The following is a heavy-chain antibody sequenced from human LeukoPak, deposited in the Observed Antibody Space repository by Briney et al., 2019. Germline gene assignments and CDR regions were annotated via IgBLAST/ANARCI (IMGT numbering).Heavy chain of an antibody. J-gene: IGHJ4*02. Sequence: ASVKVSCKASGYTFTAYYIHWVRQAPGQGLEWMGWINPNSGGTNYAQKFQGRVTMTRDTSSSTAYMELSSLRSEDTAVYYCAREGLMITFGGVIAIAEHFDYWGQGTLVTVSS. CDR2: INPNSGGT. V-gene: IGHV1-2*02. CDR3: AREGLMITFGGVIAIAEHFDY. CDR1: GYTFTAYY. D-gene: IGHD3-16*02.